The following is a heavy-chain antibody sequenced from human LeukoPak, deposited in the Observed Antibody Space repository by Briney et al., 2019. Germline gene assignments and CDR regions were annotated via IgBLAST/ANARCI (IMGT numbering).Heavy chain of an antibody. J-gene: IGHJ3*02. CDR3: ARETGERAFDI. Sequence: GGSLRLSCAASGFTLSSYSMNWVRQAPGKGLEWVSSISSSSSYIYYADSVEGRFTISRDNAKNSLYLQMNSLRAEDTAVYYCARETGERAFDIWGQGTMVTVSS. CDR1: GFTLSSYS. D-gene: IGHD3-9*01. CDR2: ISSSSSYI. V-gene: IGHV3-21*01.